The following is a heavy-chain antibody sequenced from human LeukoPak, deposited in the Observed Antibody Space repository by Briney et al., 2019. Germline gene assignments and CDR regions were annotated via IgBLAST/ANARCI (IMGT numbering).Heavy chain of an antibody. CDR1: GYSFTSYW. CDR3: ARLSGGHVSRDVYYFDY. D-gene: IGHD2-15*01. J-gene: IGHJ4*02. V-gene: IGHV5-51*01. Sequence: GESLKISCKGSGYSFTSYWIGWVRQMPGKGLEWMGIIYPGDSDTRYSPSFQGQVTISADKSISTAYLQWSSQKASDTAMYYCARLSGGHVSRDVYYFDYWGQGTLVTVSS. CDR2: IYPGDSDT.